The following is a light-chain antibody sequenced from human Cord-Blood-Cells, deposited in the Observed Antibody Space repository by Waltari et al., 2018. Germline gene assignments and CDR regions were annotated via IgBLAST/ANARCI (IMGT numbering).Light chain of an antibody. J-gene: IGKJ1*01. CDR2: AAS. Sequence: DIQMTQSPSYLSASVGNRVTITCRASPSISSYLNWYQQKPGQAPKLLIYAASSLQSGVPSSFSGSGSETDFTLTISSLQPEDFATYYCQQSYSTPWTFGQGTKVEIK. V-gene: IGKV1-39*01. CDR1: PSISSY. CDR3: QQSYSTPWT.